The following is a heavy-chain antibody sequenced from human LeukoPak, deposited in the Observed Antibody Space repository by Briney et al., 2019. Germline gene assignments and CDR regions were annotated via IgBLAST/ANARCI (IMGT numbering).Heavy chain of an antibody. D-gene: IGHD1-1*01. J-gene: IGHJ4*02. Sequence: KPGGSLRLSCAASGFTFSLYNMNWVRQAPGKGLEWVSSMSSSTTYINYADSVNGRFTISRDNTNNLLYLQMNSLRAEDTAVYYCVTYGSPWNRVDHWGQGTLVTVFS. V-gene: IGHV3-21*01. CDR3: VTYGSPWNRVDH. CDR2: MSSSTTYI. CDR1: GFTFSLYN.